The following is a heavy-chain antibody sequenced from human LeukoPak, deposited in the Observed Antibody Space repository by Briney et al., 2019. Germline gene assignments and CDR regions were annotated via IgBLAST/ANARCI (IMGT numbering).Heavy chain of an antibody. CDR2: FYYSGNT. CDR1: GGSISSYY. Sequence: SETLSLTCTVSGGSISSYYWSWIRQPPGKGLEWIGHFYYSGNTNYNPSLRSRVTMPVHTSRNQISLKLSSATAAATAVYYCTGSTGVYNYYDSRGGALDTWGQGTMVTVSS. CDR3: TGSTGVYNYYDSRGGALDT. J-gene: IGHJ3*02. V-gene: IGHV4-59*01. D-gene: IGHD3-22*01.